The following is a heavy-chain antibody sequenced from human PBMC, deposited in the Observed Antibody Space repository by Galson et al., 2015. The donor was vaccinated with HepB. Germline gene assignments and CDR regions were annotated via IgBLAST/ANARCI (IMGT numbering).Heavy chain of an antibody. J-gene: IGHJ6*02. V-gene: IGHV1-69*13. CDR1: GGTFSSYA. D-gene: IGHD3-10*01. CDR2: IIPIFGTA. Sequence: SVKVSCKASGGTFSSYAISWVRQAPGQGLEWMGGIIPIFGTANYAQKFQGRVTITADESTSTAYMELSSLRSEDTAVYYCARVGRTDYYGSGSYYDYYGMDVWGQGTTVTVSS. CDR3: ARVGRTDYYGSGSYYDYYGMDV.